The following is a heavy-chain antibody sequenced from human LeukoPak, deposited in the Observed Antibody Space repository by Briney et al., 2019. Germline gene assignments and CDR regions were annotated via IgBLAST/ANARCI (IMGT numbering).Heavy chain of an antibody. J-gene: IGHJ4*02. V-gene: IGHV3-33*08. CDR1: GFTFSSYG. CDR3: AMSASAAFDY. Sequence: GGSLRLSCAASGFTFSSYGMHWVRQAPGKGLEWVAVIWYGGSNKYYADSVKGRFTISRDNSKNTLYLQMNSLRAEDTAVYYCAMSASAAFDYWGQGTLVTVSS. CDR2: IWYGGSNK. D-gene: IGHD3-10*01.